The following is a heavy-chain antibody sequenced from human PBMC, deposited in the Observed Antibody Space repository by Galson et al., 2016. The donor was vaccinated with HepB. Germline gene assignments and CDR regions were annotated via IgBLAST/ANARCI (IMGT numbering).Heavy chain of an antibody. CDR1: GFSFSSYG. V-gene: IGHV3-21*04. CDR3: AKDSEGGYYYDSSGYSQLFYGMDV. D-gene: IGHD3-22*01. CDR2: ISSSVNFK. Sequence: SLRLSCAASGFSFSSYGMSWVRQAPGKGLEWVSSISSSVNFKYYADDPVKGRFTISRDNAKNSLYLQMNSLRAEDTALYYCAKDSEGGYYYDSSGYSQLFYGMDVWGQG. J-gene: IGHJ6*02.